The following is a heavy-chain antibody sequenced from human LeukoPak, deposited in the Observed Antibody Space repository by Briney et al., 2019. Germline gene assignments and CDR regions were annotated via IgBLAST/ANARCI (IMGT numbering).Heavy chain of an antibody. CDR2: IFPSGGEI. CDR1: GFTFSSYG. CDR3: ATYRQVLLPFES. Sequence: PGGSLRLSCAASGFTFSSYGMSWVRQAPGKGLEWVSSIFPSGGEIHYADSVRGRLTISRDNSKSTLSLQMNSLRAEDTAIYYCATYRQVLLPFESWGQGTLVTVSS. V-gene: IGHV3-23*01. J-gene: IGHJ4*02. D-gene: IGHD2-8*02.